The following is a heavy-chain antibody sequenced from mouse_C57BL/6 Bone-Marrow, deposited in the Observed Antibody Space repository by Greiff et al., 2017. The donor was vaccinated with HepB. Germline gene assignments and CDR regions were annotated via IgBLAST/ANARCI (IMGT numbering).Heavy chain of an antibody. V-gene: IGHV5-6*01. CDR3: ARLSTTNSNFDY. D-gene: IGHD2-1*01. CDR2: ISSGGSYT. CDR1: GFTFSSYG. Sequence: EVHLVESGGDLVKPGGSLKLSCAASGFTFSSYGMSWVRQTPDKRLEWVATISSGGSYTYYPDSVKGRFTISRDNAKNTLYLQMSSLKSEDTAMYYCARLSTTNSNFDYWGQGTTLTVSS. J-gene: IGHJ2*01.